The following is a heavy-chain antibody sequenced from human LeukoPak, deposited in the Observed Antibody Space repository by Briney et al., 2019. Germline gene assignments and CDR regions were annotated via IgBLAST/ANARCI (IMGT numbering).Heavy chain of an antibody. Sequence: PSETLSLTCAVYGGSFSGYYWSWIRQPPGKGLEWIGEINHSGSTNYNPSLKSRVTISVDTSKNQFSLKLSSVTAADTAVYYCASHPTTVTHETHWYFDLWGRGTLVTVSS. CDR3: ASHPTTVTHETHWYFDL. D-gene: IGHD4-17*01. J-gene: IGHJ2*01. CDR2: INHSGST. CDR1: GGSFSGYY. V-gene: IGHV4-34*01.